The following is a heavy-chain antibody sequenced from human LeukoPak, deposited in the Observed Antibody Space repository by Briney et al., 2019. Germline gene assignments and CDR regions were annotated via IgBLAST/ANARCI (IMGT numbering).Heavy chain of an antibody. CDR1: GFTFSNYA. CDR2: ISGSGGNT. D-gene: IGHD6-19*01. J-gene: IGHJ4*02. Sequence: GGSLRLSCAASGFTFSNYAMSWVRQAPGKGLEWVSTISGSGGNTYYADSVKGRFTISRDNSRNTLYLQMNSLRAEDTAVYYCAKGIQGAVAGHFDYWGQGTLVTVSS. CDR3: AKGIQGAVAGHFDY. V-gene: IGHV3-23*01.